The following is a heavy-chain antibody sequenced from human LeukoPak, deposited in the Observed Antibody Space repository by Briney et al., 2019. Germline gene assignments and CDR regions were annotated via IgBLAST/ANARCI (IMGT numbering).Heavy chain of an antibody. V-gene: IGHV4-39*01. CDR2: LYYSGST. D-gene: IGHD6-19*01. CDR1: GGSIRSSSYY. J-gene: IGHJ6*02. CDR3: ALIAVAGQYSYYYGMDV. Sequence: SETLSLTCTVSGGSIRSSSYYWGWIRQPPGKGLEWIGSLYYSGSTYYNPSLKSRVTISVDTSKNQFSLKLSSVTAADTAVYYCALIAVAGQYSYYYGMDVWGQGTTVTVSS.